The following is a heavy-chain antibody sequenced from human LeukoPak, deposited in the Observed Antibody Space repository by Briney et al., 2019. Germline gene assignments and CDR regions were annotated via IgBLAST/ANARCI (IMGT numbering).Heavy chain of an antibody. D-gene: IGHD3-16*01. Sequence: SDTLSLTCTVSRSXIRPHFCRWIRQPPGKELEWIALIYYSGRTNYNPSLKCRVTISVDTSKNQFSLKLTSVTAADTAVYYCARHGGGAADFDYWGQGTLVTVSS. CDR2: IYYSGRT. CDR3: ARHGGGAADFDY. J-gene: IGHJ4*02. V-gene: IGHV4-59*08. CDR1: RSXIRPHF.